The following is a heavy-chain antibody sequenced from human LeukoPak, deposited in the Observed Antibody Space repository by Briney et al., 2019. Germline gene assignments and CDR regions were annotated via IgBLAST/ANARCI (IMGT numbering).Heavy chain of an antibody. D-gene: IGHD3-3*01. CDR1: DGSFSGYY. J-gene: IGHJ4*02. CDR3: ARGRKTGFWSGYFRYYFGY. V-gene: IGHV4-34*01. Sequence: PSETLSLTCAVYDGSFSGYYWSWIRQPPGKGLEWIGEINHSGSTNYNPSLKSRVTISVDTSKNQFSLKLSSVTAADTAVYYCARGRKTGFWSGYFRYYFGYWGQGTLVTVSS. CDR2: INHSGST.